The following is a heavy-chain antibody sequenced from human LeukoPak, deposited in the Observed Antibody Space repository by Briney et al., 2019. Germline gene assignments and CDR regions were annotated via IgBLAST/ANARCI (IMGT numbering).Heavy chain of an antibody. V-gene: IGHV3-11*04. D-gene: IGHD5-24*01. Sequence: GGSLRLSCAASGFTFSDYYMSWTRQAPGKGLEWVSYISSSGSTIYYADSVKGRFTISRDNAKNSLYLQMNSLRAEDTAVYYCAREPPILRWLQQLDYWGQGTLVTVSS. CDR3: AREPPILRWLQQLDY. CDR1: GFTFSDYY. J-gene: IGHJ4*02. CDR2: ISSSGSTI.